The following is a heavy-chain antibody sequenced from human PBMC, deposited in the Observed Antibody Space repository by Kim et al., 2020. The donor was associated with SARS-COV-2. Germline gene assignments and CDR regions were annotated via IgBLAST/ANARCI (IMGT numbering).Heavy chain of an antibody. CDR2: IWYDGSNK. CDR1: GFTFSSYG. V-gene: IGHV3-33*06. Sequence: GGSLRLSCAASGFTFSSYGMHWVRQAPGKGLEWVAVIWYDGSNKYYADSVKGRFTISRDNSKNTLYLQMNSLRAEDTAVYYCAKDPGDKYGMDVWGQGTTVTVSS. CDR3: AKDPGDKYGMDV. D-gene: IGHD2-21*02. J-gene: IGHJ6*02.